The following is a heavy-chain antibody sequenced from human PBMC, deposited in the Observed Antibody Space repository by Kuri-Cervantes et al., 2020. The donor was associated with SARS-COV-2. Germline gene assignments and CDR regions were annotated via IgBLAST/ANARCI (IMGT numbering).Heavy chain of an antibody. CDR1: GFTFGSYT. D-gene: IGHD6-13*01. V-gene: IGHV3-21*01. J-gene: IGHJ6*02. CDR2: ISSSSSYI. CDR3: ARDRDGYSSSWYGGYYYGMDV. Sequence: ETLSLTCAASGFTFGSYTMNWVRQAPGKGLEWVSSISSSSSYIYYADSVKGRFTISRDNAKNSLYLQMNSLRAEDTAVYYCARDRDGYSSSWYGGYYYGMDVWGQGTTVTVSS.